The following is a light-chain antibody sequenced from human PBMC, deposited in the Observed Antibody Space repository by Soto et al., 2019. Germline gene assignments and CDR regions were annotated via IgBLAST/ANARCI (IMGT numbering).Light chain of an antibody. Sequence: DIQLTQSTSFLSASVGDRVTITCRASQGISSYLAWYQQKPGNAPMLLFYAASTLQSGVPSRFSGSGSGPEFTLTISSLQPEDFATYHCQQLNTYPITFGQGTRLEIK. CDR2: AAS. J-gene: IGKJ5*01. V-gene: IGKV1-9*01. CDR1: QGISSY. CDR3: QQLNTYPIT.